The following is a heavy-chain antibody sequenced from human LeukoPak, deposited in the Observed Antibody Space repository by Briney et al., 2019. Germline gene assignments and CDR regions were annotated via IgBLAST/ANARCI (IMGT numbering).Heavy chain of an antibody. V-gene: IGHV3-21*01. CDR3: ERTYGSGSYYYYGMDV. D-gene: IGHD3-10*01. CDR1: GFTYSSYS. Sequence: GGSLRLSCAASGFTYSSYSMNWVHQAPGKGLEWVSSISSSSSYIYYADSVKGRFTISRDNAKNSLYLQMNSLRAEDTAVYYCERTYGSGSYYYYGMDVWGKGTTVTVSS. J-gene: IGHJ6*04. CDR2: ISSSSSYI.